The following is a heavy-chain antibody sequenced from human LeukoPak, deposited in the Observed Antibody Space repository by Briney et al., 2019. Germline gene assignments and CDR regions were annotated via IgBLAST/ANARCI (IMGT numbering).Heavy chain of an antibody. D-gene: IGHD2-21*01. Sequence: PGGSLRLSCSASGFTFSSYDIVWVRQAPGKGLEWVSSISFSSTYIYYADSVKGRFTISRDNAKNSLYLQMNSLRAEDTAVYYCATDLFDYMDVWGKGTTVTVSS. V-gene: IGHV3-21*01. CDR3: ATDLFDYMDV. J-gene: IGHJ6*03. CDR1: GFTFSSYD. CDR2: ISFSSTYI.